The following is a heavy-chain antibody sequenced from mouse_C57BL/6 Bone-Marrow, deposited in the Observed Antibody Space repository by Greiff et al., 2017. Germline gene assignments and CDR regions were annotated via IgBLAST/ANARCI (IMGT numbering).Heavy chain of an antibody. CDR1: GFTFSSYA. J-gene: IGHJ4*01. Sequence: EVKLQESGGGLVKPGGSLKLSCAASGFTFSSYAMSWVRQTPEKRLEWVATISDGGSYTYYPDNVKGRFTISRDNAKSNLYLQMSHLKSEDTALYYCATGDYYDDGPYYAMDYGGQGTSVTVSA. CDR2: ISDGGSYT. D-gene: IGHD1-1*01. CDR3: ATGDYYDDGPYYAMDY. V-gene: IGHV5-4*03.